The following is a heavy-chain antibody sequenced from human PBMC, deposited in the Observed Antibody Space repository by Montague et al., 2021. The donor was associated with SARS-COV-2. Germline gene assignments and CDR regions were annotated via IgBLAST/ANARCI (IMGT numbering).Heavy chain of an antibody. CDR2: IYYSGST. CDR1: GGSISSANYY. Sequence: SETLSLTCSVSGGSISSANYYWSWIRQPPGKGLEWIGSIYYSGSTYYNPSLKSRVTISVDTSKNQFSLKLSSVTAADTAVYYCARGARQGYGFRLGSFDYWGQGTLVTVSS. V-gene: IGHV4-39*01. CDR3: ARGARQGYGFRLGSFDY. J-gene: IGHJ4*02. D-gene: IGHD3-10*01.